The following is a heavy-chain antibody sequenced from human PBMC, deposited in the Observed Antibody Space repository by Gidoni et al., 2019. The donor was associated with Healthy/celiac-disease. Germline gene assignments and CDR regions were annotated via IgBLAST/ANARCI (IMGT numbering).Heavy chain of an antibody. D-gene: IGHD1-7*01. CDR1: GFTFSSYW. Sequence: EVQLVESGGGLVQPGGSLRPSCAASGFTFSSYWMHWVRQAPGKGLVWVSRINSDGSSTSYADSVKGRFTISRNNAKNTLYLQMNSLRAEDTAVYYCARDNWNYGGFDYWGQGTLVTVSS. V-gene: IGHV3-74*01. J-gene: IGHJ4*02. CDR2: INSDGSST. CDR3: ARDNWNYGGFDY.